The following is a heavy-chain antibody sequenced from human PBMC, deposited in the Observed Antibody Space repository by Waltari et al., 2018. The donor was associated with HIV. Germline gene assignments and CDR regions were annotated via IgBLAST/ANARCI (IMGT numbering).Heavy chain of an antibody. CDR1: GGTCSSST. D-gene: IGHD2-8*01. CDR3: ARDYCINGPCFFYYGMDV. CDR2: ISPIFDIV. J-gene: IGHJ6*02. V-gene: IGHV1-69*08. Sequence: QVQLVQSGAEIKRPGSSVKVSCKASGGTCSSSTIHWVRQAPGQGLEWMGRISPIFDIVNYGQKFQGRLTITADKSTSTAYMELSSLRAEDTAIYFCARDYCINGPCFFYYGMDVWGQGTTVTVSS.